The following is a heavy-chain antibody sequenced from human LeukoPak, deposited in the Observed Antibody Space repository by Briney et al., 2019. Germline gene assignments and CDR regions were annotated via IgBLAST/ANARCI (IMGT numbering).Heavy chain of an antibody. CDR2: IYHSGGT. Sequence: SETLSLTCAVSGGSISSSNWWSWVRQPPGKGLEWIGEIYHSGGTNYNPSLKSRVTIAVDKSKNQFSLKLSSVTAADTAVYYCTRRGYSGYEDFDCWGQGTLVTVSS. J-gene: IGHJ4*02. CDR1: GGSISSSNW. D-gene: IGHD5-12*01. CDR3: TRRGYSGYEDFDC. V-gene: IGHV4-4*02.